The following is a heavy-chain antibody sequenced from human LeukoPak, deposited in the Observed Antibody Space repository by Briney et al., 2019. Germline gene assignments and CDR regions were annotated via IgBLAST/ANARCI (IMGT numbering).Heavy chain of an antibody. V-gene: IGHV4-4*07. CDR1: GGSISSYY. J-gene: IGHJ3*02. Sequence: PSETLSLTCTVSGGSISSYYWSWIRQPAGKGLEWIGRIYTSGSTNYNPSLKSRVTMSVDTSKNQFSLKLSSVTAADTAVYYCAREPMITMVRGAIEHDAFDIWGQGTMVTVSS. CDR3: AREPMITMVRGAIEHDAFDI. D-gene: IGHD3-10*01. CDR2: IYTSGST.